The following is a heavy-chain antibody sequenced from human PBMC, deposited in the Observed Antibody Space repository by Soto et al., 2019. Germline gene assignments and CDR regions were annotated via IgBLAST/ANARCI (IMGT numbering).Heavy chain of an antibody. Sequence: GASVKVSCKASGYTFTGYYMHWVRQAPGQGLEWMGWINPNSGGTNYAQKFQGWVTMTRDTSISTAYMELSRLRSDDTAVYYCARDLPAAGPGYMDVWGKGTTVTVSS. D-gene: IGHD6-13*01. CDR2: INPNSGGT. V-gene: IGHV1-2*04. CDR1: GYTFTGYY. CDR3: ARDLPAAGPGYMDV. J-gene: IGHJ6*03.